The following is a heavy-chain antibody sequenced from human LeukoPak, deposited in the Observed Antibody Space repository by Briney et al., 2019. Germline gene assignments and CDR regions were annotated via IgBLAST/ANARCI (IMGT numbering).Heavy chain of an antibody. Sequence: GASVKVSCKASGYTFTRYYMHWVRQAPGQGLEWMGWINPNSGGTNYAQKFQGRVTMTRDTSISTAYMELSRLRSDDTAVYYCAREDCSGGSCLNWFDHWGQGTLVTVSS. D-gene: IGHD2-15*01. J-gene: IGHJ5*02. CDR3: AREDCSGGSCLNWFDH. V-gene: IGHV1-2*02. CDR1: GYTFTRYY. CDR2: INPNSGGT.